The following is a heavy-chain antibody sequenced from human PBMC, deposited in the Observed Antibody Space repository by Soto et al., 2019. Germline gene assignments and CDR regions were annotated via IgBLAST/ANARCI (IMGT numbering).Heavy chain of an antibody. V-gene: IGHV1-46*01. D-gene: IGHD6-13*01. J-gene: IGHJ3*02. CDR3: ASLSGYSSSWGAFDI. CDR1: GYTFTSYY. Sequence: ASVKVSCKASGYTFTSYYMHWVRQDTGQGLEWMGIINPSGGSTSYAQKFQGRVTMTRDTSTSTVYMELSSLRSEDTAVYYCASLSGYSSSWGAFDIWGQGTMVTVSS. CDR2: INPSGGST.